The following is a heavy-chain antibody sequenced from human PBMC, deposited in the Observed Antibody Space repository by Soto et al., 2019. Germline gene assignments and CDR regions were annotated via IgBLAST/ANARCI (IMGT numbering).Heavy chain of an antibody. V-gene: IGHV4-30-2*01. CDR2: IYHSGST. Sequence: SETLSITCAVSGGSISSGGYSWSWIRQPPGKGLEWIGYIYHSGSTYYNPSLKSRVTISADRSKNQFSLKLSSVTAADTAVYYCARDPGSGSYYGWFDPSGQGTLVT. D-gene: IGHD3-10*01. J-gene: IGHJ5*02. CDR3: ARDPGSGSYYGWFDP. CDR1: GGSISSGGYS.